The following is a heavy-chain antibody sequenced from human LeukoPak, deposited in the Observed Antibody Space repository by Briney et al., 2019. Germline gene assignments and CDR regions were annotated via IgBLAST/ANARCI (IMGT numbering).Heavy chain of an antibody. CDR1: GFTVSSNY. CDR3: ARGGSYYDRTGLNYFDS. CDR2: IYSGGST. Sequence: GGSLRLSCAASGFTVSSNYMSWVRQAPGKGLEWVSVIYSGGSTYYADSVKGRFTISRDNAKNSLYLQMNSLRLDDTAMYYCARGGSYYDRTGLNYFDSWGQGTLVTVSS. J-gene: IGHJ4*02. V-gene: IGHV3-53*01. D-gene: IGHD3-22*01.